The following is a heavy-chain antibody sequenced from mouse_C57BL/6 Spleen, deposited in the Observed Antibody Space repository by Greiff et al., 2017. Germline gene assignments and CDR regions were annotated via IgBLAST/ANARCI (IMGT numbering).Heavy chain of an antibody. J-gene: IGHJ1*03. CDR1: GYTFTSYW. D-gene: IGHD1-1*01. V-gene: IGHV1-72*01. CDR2: IDPNSGGT. CDR3: ARSPTTVVARGYFDV. Sequence: QVQLQQPGAELVKPGASVKLSCKASGYTFTSYWMHWVKQRPGRGLEWIGRIDPNSGGTKYNEKFKSKATLTVDKPSSTAYMQLSSLTSEDSAVYYCARSPTTVVARGYFDVWGTGTTVTVSS.